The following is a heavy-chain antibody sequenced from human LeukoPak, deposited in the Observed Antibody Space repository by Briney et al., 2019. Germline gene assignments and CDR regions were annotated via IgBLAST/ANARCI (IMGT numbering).Heavy chain of an antibody. V-gene: IGHV4-59*08. Sequence: SETLSLTCTVSGGSISSYYWSWIRQPPGKGLEWIGYIYYSGSTYYNPSLKSRVTISVDTSKNQFSLKLSSVTAADTAVYYCARAPTLLSHRRFDYWGQGTLVTVSS. CDR3: ARAPTLLSHRRFDY. D-gene: IGHD3-10*01. CDR1: GGSISSYY. CDR2: IYYSGST. J-gene: IGHJ4*02.